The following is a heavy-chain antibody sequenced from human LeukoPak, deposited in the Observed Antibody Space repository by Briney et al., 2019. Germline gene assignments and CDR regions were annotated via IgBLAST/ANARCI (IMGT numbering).Heavy chain of an antibody. CDR3: ASCVAVPSLPDS. Sequence: GGSLRLSCAASGFTFSDSWMYWVRQAPGKGLVWVSRINSDESSTSYADSVQGRFTISRDNAKNTLYLQMNSLRAEDTAVYYCASCVAVPSLPDSWGQGTLVSVSS. D-gene: IGHD6-19*01. CDR1: GFTFSDSW. J-gene: IGHJ4*02. CDR2: INSDESST. V-gene: IGHV3-74*01.